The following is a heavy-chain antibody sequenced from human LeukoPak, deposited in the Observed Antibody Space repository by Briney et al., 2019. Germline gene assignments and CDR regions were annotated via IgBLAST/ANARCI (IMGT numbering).Heavy chain of an antibody. V-gene: IGHV3-15*07. CDR1: GFAFSNAW. CDR3: ATYNYYDSSGYFSY. Sequence: GGSLRLSCAVSGFAFSNAWMNWVRQAPGKGLEWVGRLKSKTDGGTTDYAAPVKGRFTISRDDSKNTLYLQVNSLKTEDTAVYYCATYNYYDSSGYFSYWGQGTLVTVSS. J-gene: IGHJ4*02. CDR2: LKSKTDGGTT. D-gene: IGHD3-22*01.